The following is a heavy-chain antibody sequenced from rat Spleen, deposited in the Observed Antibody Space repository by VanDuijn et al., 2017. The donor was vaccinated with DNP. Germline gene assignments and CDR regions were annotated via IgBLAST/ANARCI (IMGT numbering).Heavy chain of an antibody. V-gene: IGHV4-2*01. J-gene: IGHJ4*01. Sequence: EVKFVESGGGLVQPGRSLKLSCAASGFNFNDYWMGWVRQAPGKGLEWIGQINKDSSTISYSPSLKDKLAISRDNAQNTLYLQMSKLGSEDTAIYYCVREDKGVDAWGQGASVTVSS. CDR1: GFNFNDYW. CDR3: VREDKGVDA. CDR2: INKDSSTI. D-gene: IGHD2-2*01.